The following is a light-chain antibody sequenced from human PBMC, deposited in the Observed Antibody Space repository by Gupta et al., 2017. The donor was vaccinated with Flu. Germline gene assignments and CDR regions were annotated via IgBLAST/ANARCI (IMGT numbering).Light chain of an antibody. CDR1: TSDIGAYNY. Sequence: QSTLPQPASVSGSPAQSTTISCTGTTSDIGAYNYVSWYQQNSGTAPKLMIYEVSNRPSGVSNRFSGSKSGNTASLTISGLQAEDEGDYFGISYTRRHTWIFGGGTKVTVL. CDR3: ISYTRRHTWI. CDR2: EVS. J-gene: IGLJ2*01. V-gene: IGLV2-14*01.